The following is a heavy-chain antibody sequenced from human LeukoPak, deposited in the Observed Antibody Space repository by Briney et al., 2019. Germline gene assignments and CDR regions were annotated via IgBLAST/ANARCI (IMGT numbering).Heavy chain of an antibody. D-gene: IGHD4-17*01. CDR2: ISGSGGSK. CDR1: GFTFSRYA. V-gene: IGHV3-23*01. J-gene: IGHJ3*02. Sequence: PGGSLRLSCAASGFTFSRYAMSWVRQATGKGLEWVSAISGSGGSKHYADSVKGRYNISRDNAKKTMYLQMNSLRAEDTALYYCANSLPPYGDYNNDAFDIWGQGTMVTVSS. CDR3: ANSLPPYGDYNNDAFDI.